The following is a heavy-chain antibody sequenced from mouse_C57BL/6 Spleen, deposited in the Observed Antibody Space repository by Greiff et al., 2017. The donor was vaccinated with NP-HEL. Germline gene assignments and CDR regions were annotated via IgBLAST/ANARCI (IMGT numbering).Heavy chain of an antibody. CDR3: TRDGRITTVVADY. D-gene: IGHD1-1*01. J-gene: IGHJ4*01. CDR2: ISSGGDYI. V-gene: IGHV5-9-1*02. CDR1: GFTFSSYA. Sequence: EVHLVESGEGLVKPGGSLKLSCAASGFTFSSYAMSWVRQTPEKRLEWVAYISSGGDYIYYADTVKGRFTISRDNARNTLYLQMSSLKSEDTAMYYCTRDGRITTVVADYWGPGTSVTVSS.